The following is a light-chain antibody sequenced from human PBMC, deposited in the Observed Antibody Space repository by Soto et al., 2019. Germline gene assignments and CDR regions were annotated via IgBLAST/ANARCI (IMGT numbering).Light chain of an antibody. V-gene: IGLV2-11*01. CDR1: SSAVGIYNY. CDR3: CSYAGSYTLV. J-gene: IGLJ2*01. Sequence: QSALTQPRSVSGSPGQSVTISCTGTSSAVGIYNYVSWYQQHPGKAPKLMIYDVSERPSGVPDRFSGSKSGNTASLTISGLQAEDEADYYCCSYAGSYTLVFGGGTKLTVL. CDR2: DVS.